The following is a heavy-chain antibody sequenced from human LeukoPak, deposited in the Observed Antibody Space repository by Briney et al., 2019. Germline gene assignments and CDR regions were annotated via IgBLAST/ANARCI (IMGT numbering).Heavy chain of an antibody. D-gene: IGHD4-17*01. CDR1: GGSISGYY. Sequence: SETLSLTCTVSGGSISGYYWGWIRQPAGKGLEWVGRIYTSGSTNYNPSLKSRVTMSVDTSKNQFSLKLSSATAADTAVYYCARSAYARYFDYWGQGTLVTVSS. J-gene: IGHJ4*02. V-gene: IGHV4-4*07. CDR2: IYTSGST. CDR3: ARSAYARYFDY.